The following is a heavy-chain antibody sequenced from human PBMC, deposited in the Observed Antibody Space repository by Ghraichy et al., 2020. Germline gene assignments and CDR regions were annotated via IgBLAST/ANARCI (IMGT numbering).Heavy chain of an antibody. V-gene: IGHV3-15*01. CDR1: GFTFSNAW. CDR2: IKSEGGAT. CDR3: TTVSIAAYFDY. Sequence: SCAASGFTFSNAWLTWVRQAPGKGLEWVGRIKSEGGATDYAAPVKGRFTISRDDSKNTLHLQMNSLKTEDTAVYYCTTVSIAAYFDYWGQGTLVTVSS. D-gene: IGHD2-21*01. J-gene: IGHJ4*02.